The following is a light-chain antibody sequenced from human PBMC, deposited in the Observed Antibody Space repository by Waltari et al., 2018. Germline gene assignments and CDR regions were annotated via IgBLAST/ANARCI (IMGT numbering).Light chain of an antibody. CDR2: AAS. CDR1: QSISSY. Sequence: DIQMTQSPSSLSASVGDRVTITCRASQSISSYLNLYQQKPGKAPKRLIYAASSLQSGVPSRFSGSGSGTDVTLTISSLQPEDFATYYCQQSYSTPPEITFGQGTRLEIK. J-gene: IGKJ5*01. CDR3: QQSYSTPPEIT. V-gene: IGKV1-39*01.